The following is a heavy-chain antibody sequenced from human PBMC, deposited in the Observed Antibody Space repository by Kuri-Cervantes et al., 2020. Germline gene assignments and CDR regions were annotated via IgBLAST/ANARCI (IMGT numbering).Heavy chain of an antibody. CDR2: FTSSATSI. Sequence: GGSLRLSCAASGFTFSDYYMAWIRQAPGKGLEWVSIFTSSATSIYYADSVKGRFTISRDNAKNSLYLQMNSLRAEDTALYYCARETGSSWYAWGYWGQGTLVTVSS. J-gene: IGHJ4*02. CDR3: ARETGSSWYAWGY. CDR1: GFTFSDYY. D-gene: IGHD6-13*01. V-gene: IGHV3-11*04.